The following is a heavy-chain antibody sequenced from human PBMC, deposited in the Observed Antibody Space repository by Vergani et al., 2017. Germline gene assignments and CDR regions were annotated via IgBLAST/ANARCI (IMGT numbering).Heavy chain of an antibody. V-gene: IGHV4-38-2*02. D-gene: IGHD3-9*01. J-gene: IGHJ4*02. Sequence: QVPLQESGPGLVKPSETLSLTCTVSGYSISSGYYWGWIRQPPGKGLEWIGSIYHSGSTYYNPSLKSRVTISVDTSKNQFSLKLSSVTAADTAVYYCARSYDILTGPPRAFDYWGQGTLVTVSS. CDR3: ARSYDILTGPPRAFDY. CDR2: IYHSGST. CDR1: GYSISSGYY.